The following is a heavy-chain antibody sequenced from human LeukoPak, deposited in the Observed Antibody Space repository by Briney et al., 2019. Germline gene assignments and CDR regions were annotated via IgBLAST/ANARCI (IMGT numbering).Heavy chain of an antibody. CDR3: ARGGSTYNEEHEGIGF. CDR1: GYTFNSRD. V-gene: IGHV1-8*01. CDR2: MNPNSGYT. D-gene: IGHD2-2*01. J-gene: IGHJ4*02. Sequence: ASVKVSCKASGYTFNSRDINWVRQATGQGLEWMGWMNPNSGYTGYEQKFQGRVTMTRDTSTSTAYMELSSLRSEDTAVYYCARGGSTYNEEHEGIGFWGQGTVVTVSS.